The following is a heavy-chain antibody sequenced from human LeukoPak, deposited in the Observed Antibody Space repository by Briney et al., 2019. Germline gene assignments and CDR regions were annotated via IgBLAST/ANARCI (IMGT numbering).Heavy chain of an antibody. CDR3: VKSKSGTYSWFDP. CDR1: GGXISAYY. J-gene: IGHJ5*02. Sequence: SETLSLTCTVSGGXISAYYWSWIRQPPGKGLEWIGFIYYTGNTNYNPSLKSRLTISVDTSKNQIYLKLGSVTAADTAVYYCVKSKSGTYSWFDPWGQGTLVTVSS. V-gene: IGHV4-59*01. CDR2: IYYTGNT. D-gene: IGHD1-26*01.